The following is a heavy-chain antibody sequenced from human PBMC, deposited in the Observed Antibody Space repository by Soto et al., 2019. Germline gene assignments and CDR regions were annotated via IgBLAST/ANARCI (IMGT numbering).Heavy chain of an antibody. J-gene: IGHJ4*02. D-gene: IGHD5-18*01. Sequence: EVQLVESGGGLVQPGGSLRLSCAASGFTFSSHWMHWVRQAPGKGLVWLSRVNTDGSTTNYADSVRRRFTISRDNAKNTLYLQINSLRVEDTAVYYPARGSYHSFSFDYCGQGTLVTGSS. V-gene: IGHV3-74*01. CDR1: GFTFSSHW. CDR2: VNTDGSTT. CDR3: ARGSYHSFSFDY.